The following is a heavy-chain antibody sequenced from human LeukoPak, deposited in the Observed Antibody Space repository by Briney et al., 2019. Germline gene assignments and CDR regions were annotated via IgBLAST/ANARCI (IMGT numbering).Heavy chain of an antibody. CDR2: IYYSEST. V-gene: IGHV4-39*01. CDR1: GGSINNSSYY. D-gene: IGHD6-19*01. CDR3: ASGEQWLVQGYYFDY. Sequence: PSETLSLTCNVSGGSINNSSYYWGWIRQPPGKGLEWIGSIYYSESTYFNPSLKSRVTISVDTSKNQLSLKLSSVTAADTAVYYCASGEQWLVQGYYFDYWGQGTLVTVSS. J-gene: IGHJ4*02.